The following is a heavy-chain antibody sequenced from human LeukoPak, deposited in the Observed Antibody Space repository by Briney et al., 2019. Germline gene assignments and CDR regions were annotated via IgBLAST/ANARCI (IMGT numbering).Heavy chain of an antibody. V-gene: IGHV4-59*12. CDR1: GGSLSSYY. Sequence: SETLSLTCTVSGGSLSSYYWSWIRQPPGKGLEWIGYIYYSGSTNYDPSLKSRVTISVDTSKNQFSLKLSSVTAADTAVYYCAREALDAFDIWGQGTMVTVSS. CDR2: IYYSGST. CDR3: AREALDAFDI. J-gene: IGHJ3*02.